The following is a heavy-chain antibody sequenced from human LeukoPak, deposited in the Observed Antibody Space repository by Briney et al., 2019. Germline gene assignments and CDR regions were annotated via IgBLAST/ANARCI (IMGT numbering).Heavy chain of an antibody. J-gene: IGHJ4*02. V-gene: IGHV3-23*01. CDR2: TSSSDAGT. D-gene: IGHD2-21*01. CDR3: AKAPVTSCRGAYCYPFDS. Sequence: GGSLRLSCAASGFTLSTYAMSWVRQTPGKGLEWVAATSSSDAGTYHADSVRGRFTISRDNSKNTLYLQTNSLRAEDAAVYFCAKAPVTSCRGAYCYPFDSWGQGTLVTVSS. CDR1: GFTLSTYA.